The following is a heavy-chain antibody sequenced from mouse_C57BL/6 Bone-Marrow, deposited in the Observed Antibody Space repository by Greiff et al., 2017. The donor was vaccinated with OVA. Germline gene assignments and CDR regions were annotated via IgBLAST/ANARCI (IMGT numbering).Heavy chain of an antibody. CDR3: IFYDWDDC. CDR1: GFNIKDDY. J-gene: IGHJ2*01. Sequence: VQLQQSGAELVRPGASVKLSCTASGFNIKDDYMHWVKQRPEQGLEWIGWIDPENGDTEYASKFQGKATITADTSSNTAYLQLSSLTSEDTAVYYCIFYDWDDCWGQGTTLTVSS. D-gene: IGHD4-1*01. CDR2: IDPENGDT. V-gene: IGHV14-4*01.